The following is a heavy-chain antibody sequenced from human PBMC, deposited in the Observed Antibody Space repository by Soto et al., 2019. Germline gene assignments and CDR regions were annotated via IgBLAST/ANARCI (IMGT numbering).Heavy chain of an antibody. Sequence: QVQLVQSGAEVKKPGSSVKVSCKASGGTFSSYAISWVRQAPGQGLEWMGGIIPIFGTANYAQKFQGRVTITADESTSTAYMELSSLRSEDTAVYYCARDEPNYYDSSGSQLQFDYWGQGTLVTVSS. J-gene: IGHJ4*02. CDR3: ARDEPNYYDSSGSQLQFDY. V-gene: IGHV1-69*12. CDR1: GGTFSSYA. CDR2: IIPIFGTA. D-gene: IGHD3-22*01.